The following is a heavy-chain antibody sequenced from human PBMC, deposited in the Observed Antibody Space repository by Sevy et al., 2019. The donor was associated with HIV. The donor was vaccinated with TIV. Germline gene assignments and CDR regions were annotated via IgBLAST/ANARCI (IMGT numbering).Heavy chain of an antibody. CDR3: ARDSTTRPRVLDY. D-gene: IGHD1-1*01. CDR2: IYFTGNT. V-gene: IGHV4-59*01. Sequence: SETLSLTCSVSGGSISSYFWTWVRQSPGKGLEWIGNIYFTGNTDYSPSLKSRVTLSLDTSKSHFSLILNSVTAADTAVYYCARDSTTRPRVLDYWGQGTLVTASS. J-gene: IGHJ4*02. CDR1: GGSISSYF.